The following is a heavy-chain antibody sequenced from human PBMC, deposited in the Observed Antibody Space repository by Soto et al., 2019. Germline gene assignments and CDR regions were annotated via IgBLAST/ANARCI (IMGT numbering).Heavy chain of an antibody. D-gene: IGHD7-27*01. CDR1: GHTFPSYN. CDR2: INPSGDST. J-gene: IGHJ4*02. V-gene: IGHV1-46*01. CDR3: ASDAWGPDY. Sequence: QVQLVQSGAEVKKPGASVNVSCKIKTSGHTFPSYNVHWVRQAPGQGLEWMGIINPSGDSTTYSQKFQGRVSMTRDSSTTTVYMELSSLRSEDTAVYYCASDAWGPDYWGQGTLVTVSS.